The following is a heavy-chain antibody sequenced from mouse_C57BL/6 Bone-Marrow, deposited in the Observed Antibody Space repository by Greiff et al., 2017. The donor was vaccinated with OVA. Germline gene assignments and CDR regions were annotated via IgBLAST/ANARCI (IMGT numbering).Heavy chain of an antibody. J-gene: IGHJ2*01. CDR3: ARGWLPYYFDY. V-gene: IGHV5-4*01. CDR2: ISDGGSYT. CDR1: GFTFSSYA. D-gene: IGHD2-3*01. Sequence: EVQVVESGGGLVKPGGSLKLSCAASGFTFSSYAMSWVRQTPEKRLEWVATISDGGSYTYYPDNVKGRFTISRDNAKNNLYLQMSHLTSEDTAMYYCARGWLPYYFDYWGQGTTLTVSS.